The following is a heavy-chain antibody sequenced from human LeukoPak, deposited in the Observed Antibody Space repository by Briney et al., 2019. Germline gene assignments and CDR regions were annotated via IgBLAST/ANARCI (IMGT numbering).Heavy chain of an antibody. Sequence: GGSLRLSCAASGVTFNNNCINWVRQAPGKGLVWVSRVNNDGGGTIYADSVKARLPISRENAKNTLYLELNSLRAEDTAIYYCTRGGAAATFDFWGQGTLVTVSS. V-gene: IGHV3-74*01. D-gene: IGHD6-13*01. CDR3: TRGGAAATFDF. CDR1: GVTFNNNC. J-gene: IGHJ4*02. CDR2: VNNDGGGT.